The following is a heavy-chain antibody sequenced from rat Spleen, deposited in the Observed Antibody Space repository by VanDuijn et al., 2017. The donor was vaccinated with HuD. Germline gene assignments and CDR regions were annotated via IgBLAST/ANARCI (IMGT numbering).Heavy chain of an antibody. V-gene: IGHV5-35*01. CDR2: ITPDGSTT. D-gene: IGHD5-1*01. CDR1: GFSFSSNW. J-gene: IGHJ3*01. CDR3: TAGGLGARNWFAY. Sequence: EVQLVESGGGLVQPGSPLKLSCAASGFSFSSNWWNWIRQAPGKGLEWVASITPDGSTTYYPDTVKGRFVISKDNAENTGYLQMNRLRSEDTAMYYCTAGGLGARNWFAYWGQGTLVTVSS.